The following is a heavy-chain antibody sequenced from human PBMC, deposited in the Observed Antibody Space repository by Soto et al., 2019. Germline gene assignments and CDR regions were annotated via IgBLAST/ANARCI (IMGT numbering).Heavy chain of an antibody. CDR1: GYTLTELS. CDR3: ATVGIAVAGIISFDY. J-gene: IGHJ4*02. CDR2: FDPEDGET. V-gene: IGHV1-24*01. D-gene: IGHD6-19*01. Sequence: ASVKVSCAVSGYTLTELSMHWVRQAPGKGLEWMGGFDPEDGETIYAQKFQGRVTMTEDTSTDTAYMELSSLRSEDTAVYYCATVGIAVAGIISFDYWGQGTLVTVSS.